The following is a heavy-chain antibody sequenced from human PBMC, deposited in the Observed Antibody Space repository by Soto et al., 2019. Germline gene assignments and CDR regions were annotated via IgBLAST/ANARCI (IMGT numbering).Heavy chain of an antibody. CDR2: ISSTTNYI. Sequence: GSLRLSCAASGFTFTRYSMNWVRQAPGKGLEWVSSISSTTNYIYYGDSMKGRFTISRDNAKNSLYLEMNSLRAEDAAVYYCARESEDLTSNFDYWGQGTLVTVSS. V-gene: IGHV3-21*06. CDR1: GFTFTRYS. CDR3: ARESEDLTSNFDY. J-gene: IGHJ4*02.